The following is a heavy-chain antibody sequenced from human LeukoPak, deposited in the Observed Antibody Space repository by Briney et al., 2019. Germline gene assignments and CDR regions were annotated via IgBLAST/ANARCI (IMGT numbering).Heavy chain of an antibody. CDR3: ARDLGGYDSAGFDY. CDR1: GYTLTSYY. Sequence: ASVKVSCTASGYTLTSYYMHWVRQAPGQGLEWMGIIRPSGGSTSYAQKFQGRVTMTRDTSTSTVYMELSSLRSEDTAVYYCARDLGGYDSAGFDYWGQGTLVTVSS. D-gene: IGHD5-12*01. CDR2: IRPSGGST. V-gene: IGHV1-46*01. J-gene: IGHJ4*02.